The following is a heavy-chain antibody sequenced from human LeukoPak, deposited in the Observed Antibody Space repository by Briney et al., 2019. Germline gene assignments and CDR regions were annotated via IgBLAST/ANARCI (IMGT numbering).Heavy chain of an antibody. CDR3: ARRLLTTQAFDY. CDR2: IYPGDSDT. D-gene: IGHD1-1*01. J-gene: IGHJ4*02. V-gene: IGHV5-51*01. Sequence: GESLKISCKGSGYSFTSYWISWVRQMPGKGLEWMGIIYPGDSDTRYSPSFQGQVTISADKSISTAYLQRSSPKASDTAMYFCARRLLTTQAFDYWGQGTLVTVSS. CDR1: GYSFTSYW.